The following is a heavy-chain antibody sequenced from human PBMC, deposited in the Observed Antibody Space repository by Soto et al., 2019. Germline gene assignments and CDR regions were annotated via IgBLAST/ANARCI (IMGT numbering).Heavy chain of an antibody. J-gene: IGHJ4*02. Sequence: QITLKESGPTLVRPTQTLTLTCAFSGYSLSTRGVDVGWIRQPPGKALEWLAVIYWDDSKHYSPSLRSRLTITKDTSKNQVVLTMTNMDPMDTGTYYCAHKGPEDWPLDYWGQGTLVTVSS. CDR3: AHKGPEDWPLDY. V-gene: IGHV2-5*02. D-gene: IGHD3-9*01. CDR2: IYWDDSK. CDR1: GYSLSTRGVD.